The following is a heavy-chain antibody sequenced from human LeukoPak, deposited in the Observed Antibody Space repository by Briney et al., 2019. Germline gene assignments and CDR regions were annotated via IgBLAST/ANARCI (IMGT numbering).Heavy chain of an antibody. J-gene: IGHJ4*02. D-gene: IGHD5-24*01. CDR1: GFTVSSYW. CDR2: INSDGSST. CDR3: ARTKEMATISYFDS. Sequence: GGSLRLSCAASGFTVSSYWMHWVRQAPGKGLVWVSRINSDGSSTYYADSVKGRFTISRDNAKNSLYLQMNSLRAEDTAVYYCARTKEMATISYFDSWGQGTLVTVSS. V-gene: IGHV3-74*01.